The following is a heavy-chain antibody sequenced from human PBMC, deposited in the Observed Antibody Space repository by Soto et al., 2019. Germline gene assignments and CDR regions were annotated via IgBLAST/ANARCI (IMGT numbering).Heavy chain of an antibody. V-gene: IGHV1-18*01. D-gene: IGHD3-22*01. CDR2: ISAYNGNT. J-gene: IGHJ6*02. CDR3: ARDGLVTMMEYYYYGMDV. CDR1: GYTFTSYG. Sequence: ASVKVSCKASGYTFTSYGISWVRQAPGQGLEWTGWISAYNGNTNYAQKLQGRVTMTTDTSTSTAYMELRSLRSDDTAVYYCARDGLVTMMEYYYYGMDVWGQGTTVTVSS.